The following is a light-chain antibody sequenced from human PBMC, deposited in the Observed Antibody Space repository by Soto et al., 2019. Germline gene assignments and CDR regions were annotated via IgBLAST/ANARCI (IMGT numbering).Light chain of an antibody. CDR2: AAS. CDR1: QGISNY. J-gene: IGKJ3*01. V-gene: IGKV1-27*01. CDR3: QEYNSAPVT. Sequence: DIQMTQSPSSLSASVGDRVTITCRASQGISNYLAWYQQKPGKVPKLLLYAASTLHTGVPSRFSGSGSGTDFTLTISTLQPEDFATHYCQEYNSAPVTFGPGTKVDIK.